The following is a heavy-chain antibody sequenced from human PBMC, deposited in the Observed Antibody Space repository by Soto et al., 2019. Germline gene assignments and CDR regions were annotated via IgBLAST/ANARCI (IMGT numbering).Heavy chain of an antibody. CDR3: ARSFNPGDIVVVVAALYNWFDP. V-gene: IGHV4-39*01. Sequence: SETLSLTCTVSGGSISSSSYYWGWIRQPPGKGLEWIGSIYYSGSTYYNPSLKSRVTISVDTSKNQFSLKLSSVTAADTAVYYCARSFNPGDIVVVVAALYNWFDPWGQGTLVTVSS. J-gene: IGHJ5*02. CDR1: GGSISSSSYY. D-gene: IGHD2-15*01. CDR2: IYYSGST.